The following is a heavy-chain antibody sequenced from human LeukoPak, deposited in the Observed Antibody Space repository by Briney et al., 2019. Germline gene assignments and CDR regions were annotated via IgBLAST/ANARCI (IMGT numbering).Heavy chain of an antibody. J-gene: IGHJ6*02. Sequence: PGGSLRLSCAASGFTFSDYYMSWIRQAPGKGLEWVSYISSSGSTIYYADSVKGRFTISRDNAKNSLYLQMNSLRAEGTAVYYCASYGSGSPLSGYGMDVWGQGTTVTVSS. V-gene: IGHV3-11*01. D-gene: IGHD3-10*01. CDR2: ISSSGSTI. CDR3: ASYGSGSPLSGYGMDV. CDR1: GFTFSDYY.